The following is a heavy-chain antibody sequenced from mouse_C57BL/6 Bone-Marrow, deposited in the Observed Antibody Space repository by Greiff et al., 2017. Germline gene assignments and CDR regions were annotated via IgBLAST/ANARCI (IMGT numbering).Heavy chain of an antibody. CDR1: GYTFTSYW. J-gene: IGHJ1*03. CDR3: ARPYYSNYWYFDV. V-gene: IGHV1-55*01. D-gene: IGHD2-5*01. CDR2: IYPGSGST. Sequence: QVQLQQPGAELVKPGASVKMSCKASGYTFTSYWITWVKQRPGQGLEWIGDIYPGSGSTNYNEKFKGKATLTVDTSSSTAYMQLSSLTSEDSAFYYCARPYYSNYWYFDVWGTGTTVTVSS.